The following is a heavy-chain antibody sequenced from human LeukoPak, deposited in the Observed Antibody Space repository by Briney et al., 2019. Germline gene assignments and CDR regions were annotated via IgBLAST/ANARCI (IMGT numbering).Heavy chain of an antibody. D-gene: IGHD4-23*01. CDR2: IIPIFGTA. CDR3: ARDIGGNPNWFDP. V-gene: IGHV1-69*06. CDR1: GGTLSSYA. Sequence: ASVKVSCKASGGTLSSYAISWVRQAPGQGLEWMGGIIPIFGTANNAQKFQGRVTITADKSTSTAYMELSSLRSEDTAVYYCARDIGGNPNWFDPWGQGTLVTVSS. J-gene: IGHJ5*02.